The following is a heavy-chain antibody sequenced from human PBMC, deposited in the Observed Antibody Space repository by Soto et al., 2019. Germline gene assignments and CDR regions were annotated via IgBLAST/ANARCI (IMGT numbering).Heavy chain of an antibody. J-gene: IGHJ5*02. CDR2: IIPIFGTA. CDR1: GGTFSSYA. D-gene: IGHD2-21*02. Sequence: SVKVSCKASGGTFSSYAISWVRQAPGQGLEWMGGIIPIFGTANYAQKFQGRVTITADESTSTAYMELSSLRSEDTAVYYCARDRTYCGGDCYSGWFDPWGQGTLVTVSS. V-gene: IGHV1-69*13. CDR3: ARDRTYCGGDCYSGWFDP.